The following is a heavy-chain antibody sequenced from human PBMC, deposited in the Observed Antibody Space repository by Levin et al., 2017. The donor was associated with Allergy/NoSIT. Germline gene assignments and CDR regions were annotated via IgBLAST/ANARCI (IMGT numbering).Heavy chain of an antibody. CDR3: ARVAGYSYGYYFDY. V-gene: IGHV4-30-2*01. J-gene: IGHJ4*02. CDR1: GGSISSGGYS. Sequence: SQTLSLTCAVSGGSISSGGYSWSWIRQPPGKGLEWIGNIYLSGSTYYNPSLKSRATISADRSKNQFSLNLSSVTAAATAVYYCARVAGYSYGYYFDYWGQGTLVTVSS. D-gene: IGHD5-18*01. CDR2: IYLSGST.